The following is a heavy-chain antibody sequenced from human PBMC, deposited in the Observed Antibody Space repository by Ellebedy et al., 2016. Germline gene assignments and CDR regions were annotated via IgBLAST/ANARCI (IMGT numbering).Heavy chain of an antibody. V-gene: IGHV1-3*01. J-gene: IGHJ4*02. D-gene: IGHD3-10*01. CDR1: AYAFSNYA. CDR3: ARGYFYGANSYYLDY. Sequence: ASVKVSXXASAYAFSNYAIHWVRLAPGQGLEWMAWLNPANGNTKYSQNFLGRVTLTRDTSASSAYMELTSLKSEDTAMYYCARGYFYGANSYYLDYWGQGTLVTVSS. CDR2: LNPANGNT.